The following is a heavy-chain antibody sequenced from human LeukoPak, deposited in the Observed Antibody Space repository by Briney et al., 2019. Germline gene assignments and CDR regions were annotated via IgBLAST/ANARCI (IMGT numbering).Heavy chain of an antibody. CDR3: AKDSSGFVY. CDR2: IYYGGST. V-gene: IGHV4-59*01. CDR1: GGSISGYF. D-gene: IGHD6-19*01. J-gene: IGHJ4*02. Sequence: SETLSLTCTVSGGSISGYFWSWIRQPPGKGLEWIDYIYYGGSTNYNPSLKSRVTISVDTSKNQFSLKLSSVTAADTAVYYCAKDSSGFVYWGQGTLVTVSS.